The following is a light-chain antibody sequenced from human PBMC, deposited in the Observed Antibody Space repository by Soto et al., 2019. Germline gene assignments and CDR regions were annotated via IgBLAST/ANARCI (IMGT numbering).Light chain of an antibody. CDR3: QQSYSTPLT. J-gene: IGKJ4*01. Sequence: DIQLTQSPSSLSASLGDRVTITCRASQSISTYLNWYQQKPGKAPELLIYGASSLQTGVPSRFSGSGFGTDFTLIISGLQPEDFATFYCQQSYSTPLTFGGGTKVEMK. V-gene: IGKV1-39*01. CDR1: QSISTY. CDR2: GAS.